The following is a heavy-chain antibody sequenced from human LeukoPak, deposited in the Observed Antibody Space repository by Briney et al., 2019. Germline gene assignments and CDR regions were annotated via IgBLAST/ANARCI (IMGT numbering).Heavy chain of an antibody. Sequence: SETLSLTGSGFGGSISSYYWSWIRQPAGKGLEGIGRIYTSGSTNYHPSLRSRVTMPVDTSKNQFSLKLSSVTAADTAVYYCARGIYYYGSGRGVNWFDPWGQGTLVTVSS. J-gene: IGHJ5*02. CDR3: ARGIYYYGSGRGVNWFDP. CDR1: GGSISSYY. D-gene: IGHD3-10*01. V-gene: IGHV4-4*07. CDR2: IYTSGST.